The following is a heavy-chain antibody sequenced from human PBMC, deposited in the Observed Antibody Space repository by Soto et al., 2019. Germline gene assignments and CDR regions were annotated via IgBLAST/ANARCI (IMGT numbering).Heavy chain of an antibody. V-gene: IGHV4-39*01. CDR1: GGSISSSSYY. J-gene: IGHJ6*03. D-gene: IGHD3-3*01. CDR2: IYYSGST. Sequence: SETLSLTCTVSGGSISSSSYYWGWIRQPPGKGLEWIGSIYYSGSTYYNPSLKSRVTISVDTSKNQFSLKLSSVTAADTAVYYCARGVTIFGVVIIQGGMDVWGKGTTVTVSS. CDR3: ARGVTIFGVVIIQGGMDV.